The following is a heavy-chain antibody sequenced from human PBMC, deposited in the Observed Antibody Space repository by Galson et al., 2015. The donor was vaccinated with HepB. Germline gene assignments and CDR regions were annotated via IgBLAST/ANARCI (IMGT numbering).Heavy chain of an antibody. D-gene: IGHD1-26*01. V-gene: IGHV4-4*02. CDR3: ARPLVLNGRFYPGVGPFHI. CDR2: AYHSGTT. Sequence: SETLSLTCAVSGDSISNDRWWSWVRQPPGEGLEWIGEAYHSGTTYYSPSLQSRVAMSVDTSRNQFSLTLTSVTAADTAVYYCARPLVLNGRFYPGVGPFHIWGQGTVVTVSA. J-gene: IGHJ3*02. CDR1: GDSISNDRW.